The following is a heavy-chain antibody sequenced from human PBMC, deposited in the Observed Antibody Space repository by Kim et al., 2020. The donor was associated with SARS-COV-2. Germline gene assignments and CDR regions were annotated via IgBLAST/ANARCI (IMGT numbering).Heavy chain of an antibody. D-gene: IGHD6-13*01. CDR1: GFTFSDFW. V-gene: IGHV3-7*03. CDR2: IKQDGSET. CDR3: ARDSSRNSWAAYYYGMDV. Sequence: GGSLRLSCAVSGFTFSDFWMSWVRQAPGKGLEWVANIKQDGSETHYGDSVKGRFTISRDNAKNSLFIQMKSLRGEDTAVYYCARDSSRNSWAAYYYGMDVWGAGPAVTVSS. J-gene: IGHJ6*01.